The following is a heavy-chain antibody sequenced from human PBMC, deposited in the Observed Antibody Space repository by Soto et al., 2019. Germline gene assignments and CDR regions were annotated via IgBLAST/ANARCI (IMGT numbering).Heavy chain of an antibody. D-gene: IGHD3-3*01. CDR1: GYTFTGYY. Sequence: ASVKVSCKASGYTFTGYYMHWVRQAPGQGLEWMGWINPNSGGTNYAQKFQGWVTMTRDTSISTAYMELSRLRSDDTAVYYCARGDFTATEAFDIWGQGTMVTVSS. CDR2: INPNSGGT. CDR3: ARGDFTATEAFDI. V-gene: IGHV1-2*04. J-gene: IGHJ3*02.